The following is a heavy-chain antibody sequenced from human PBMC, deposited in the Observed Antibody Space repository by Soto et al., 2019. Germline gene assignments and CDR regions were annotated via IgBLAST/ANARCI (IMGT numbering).Heavy chain of an antibody. J-gene: IGHJ5*02. D-gene: IGHD6-19*01. CDR1: GFTFSSYS. Sequence: PGGSLRLSCAASGFTFSSYSMNWVRQAPGKGLEWVSSISSSSSYIYYAASVKGRFTISRDNAKKSLYPQMNSLRAEDTAVYYCARWKRLGPSSGWYPNWFDPWGQGTLVTVPS. CDR2: ISSSSSYI. V-gene: IGHV3-21*01. CDR3: ARWKRLGPSSGWYPNWFDP.